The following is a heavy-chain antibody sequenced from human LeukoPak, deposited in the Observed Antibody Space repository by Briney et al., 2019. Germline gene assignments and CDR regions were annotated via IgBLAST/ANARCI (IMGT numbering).Heavy chain of an antibody. CDR2: ITGSGGST. CDR3: AKSESPYFGYYFDY. D-gene: IGHD3-10*01. J-gene: IGHJ4*02. Sequence: AITGSGGSTYYADSVKGRFTISRDNSKNTLYLQMNSLRAEDTAVYYCAKSESPYFGYYFDYWGQGTLVTVSS. V-gene: IGHV3-23*01.